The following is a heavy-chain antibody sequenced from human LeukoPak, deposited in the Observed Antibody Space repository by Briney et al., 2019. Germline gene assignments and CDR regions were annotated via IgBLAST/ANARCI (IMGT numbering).Heavy chain of an antibody. D-gene: IGHD5-18*01. CDR2: INPNSGGT. CDR3: ARDDNTAMVIDY. V-gene: IGHV1-2*02. CDR1: GYTFTGYY. Sequence: AASVKVSCKASGYTFTGYYMHWVRQAPGQGLEWMGWINPNSGGTNYAQKFQGRVTMTRDTSISTAYMELSRLRSDDTAVYYCARDDNTAMVIDYWGQGTLVTVSS. J-gene: IGHJ4*02.